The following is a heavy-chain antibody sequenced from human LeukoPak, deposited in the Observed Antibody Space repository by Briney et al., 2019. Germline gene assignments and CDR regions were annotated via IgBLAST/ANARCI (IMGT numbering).Heavy chain of an antibody. CDR2: ISSSGGNT. CDR1: GFTFNKYS. CDR3: AKDRPTWPIDY. D-gene: IGHD5-12*01. Sequence: GGSLRLSCAASGFTFNKYSMTWVRQAPGKGLEWVSSISSSGGNTYYADSVKGRFTISRDNSKNTVFLQINSLRAEDTAVYYCAKDRPTWPIDYWGQGTLVTVSS. J-gene: IGHJ4*02. V-gene: IGHV3-23*01.